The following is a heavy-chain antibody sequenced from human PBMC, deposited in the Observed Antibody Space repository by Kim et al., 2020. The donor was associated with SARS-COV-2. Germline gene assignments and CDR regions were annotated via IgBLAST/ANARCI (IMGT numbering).Heavy chain of an antibody. D-gene: IGHD2-15*01. V-gene: IGHV1-69*13. CDR1: GDTFSSYS. Sequence: SVKVSCKVSGDTFSSYSISWVRQAPGQGLEWMGGIIPIFGTANYAQKYQGRVTMTADASTSTAYMELRSLRSEDTAVYYCANHGAGSCLWSNYFYYWGQGTLGTVSS. CDR3: ANHGAGSCLWSNYFYY. J-gene: IGHJ4*02. CDR2: IIPIFGTA.